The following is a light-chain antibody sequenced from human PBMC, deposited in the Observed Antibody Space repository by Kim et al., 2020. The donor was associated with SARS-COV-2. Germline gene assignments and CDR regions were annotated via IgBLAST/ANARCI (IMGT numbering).Light chain of an antibody. V-gene: IGLV3-21*04. Sequence: SYELTQPPSVSVAPGKTARITCGGNNIGSNSVHWYQQKPGQAPVLVIYYDSDRPSGIPERFSGSNSGNTATLTISRVEAGDEADYYCQVWDSSSDHPWVFGGGTQLTVL. CDR1: NIGSNS. CDR3: QVWDSSSDHPWV. J-gene: IGLJ3*02. CDR2: YDS.